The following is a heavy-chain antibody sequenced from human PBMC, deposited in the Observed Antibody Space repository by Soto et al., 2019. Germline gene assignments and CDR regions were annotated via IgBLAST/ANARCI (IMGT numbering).Heavy chain of an antibody. J-gene: IGHJ5*02. CDR2: IRSKAYGGTP. CDR3: TRFGTQPNNGIWIWFEP. V-gene: IGHV3-49*03. CDR1: GFGVGDYA. D-gene: IGHD2-8*01. Sequence: EVQLVESGGGLVEPGRSLRLSCTASGFGVGDYAVAWFRKAPGKGLEWIGFIRSKAYGGTPEYAASVKGRFTISGDDSKAIAYLQLNSLRIEDTAMYYCTRFGTQPNNGIWIWFEPWGQGTLVTVSS.